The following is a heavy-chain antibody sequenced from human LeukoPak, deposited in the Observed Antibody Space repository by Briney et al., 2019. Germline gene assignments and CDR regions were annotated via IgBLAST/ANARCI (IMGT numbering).Heavy chain of an antibody. D-gene: IGHD7-27*01. CDR1: GFTFSSYW. V-gene: IGHV3-74*01. CDR3: VRELSGEGH. CDR2: INSDGSRT. J-gene: IGHJ4*02. Sequence: PGGSLRLSCAASGFTFSSYWMHWLRQAPGKGLVWVSRINSDGSRTSYADSVKGRFTISRDNAKDTLYLQMNSLRAEDTAVYYCVRELSGEGHWGQGTLVTVSS.